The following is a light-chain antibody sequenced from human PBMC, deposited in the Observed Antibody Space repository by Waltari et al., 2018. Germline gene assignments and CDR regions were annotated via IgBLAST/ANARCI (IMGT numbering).Light chain of an antibody. J-gene: IGKJ2*01. CDR3: MQGSHWPRT. Sequence: DIVMTQSPDSLAVSLGERATINCKSSQSVLYSPQNKNYLAWYQQKPGQPPKLLIYWAFTRESGVPDRFSGSGSGTDFTLKISRVEAEDVGVYYCMQGSHWPRTFGQGTKLEI. CDR1: QSVLYSPQNKNY. V-gene: IGKV4-1*01. CDR2: WAF.